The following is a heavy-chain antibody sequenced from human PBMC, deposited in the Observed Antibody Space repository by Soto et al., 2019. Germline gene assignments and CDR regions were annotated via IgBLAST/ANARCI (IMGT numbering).Heavy chain of an antibody. J-gene: IGHJ3*02. V-gene: IGHV1-24*01. D-gene: IGHD4-17*01. CDR3: ATAPARLYGDYEEGAFDI. CDR1: GYTLTELS. CDR2: FDPEDGET. Sequence: ASVKVSCKVSGYTLTELSMHWVRQAPGKGLEWMGGFDPEDGETIYAQKFQGRVTMTEDTSTDTAYMELSSLRSEDTAVYYCATAPARLYGDYEEGAFDIWGQGTMVTVSS.